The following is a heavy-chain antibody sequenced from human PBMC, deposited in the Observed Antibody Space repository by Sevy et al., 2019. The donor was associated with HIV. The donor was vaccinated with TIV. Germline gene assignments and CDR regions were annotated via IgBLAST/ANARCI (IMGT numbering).Heavy chain of an antibody. J-gene: IGHJ6*02. CDR2: IYYSGST. V-gene: IGHV4-31*03. CDR1: GGSISSGGYY. Sequence: SETLSLTCTVSGGSISSGGYYWSWIRQHPGKGLEWIGYIYYSGSTCYNPSLKSRVTISVDTSKNQFSLKLSSVTAADTAVYYCARSDIVVVPAAQSHYYYGMDVWGQGTTVTVSS. CDR3: ARSDIVVVPAAQSHYYYGMDV. D-gene: IGHD2-2*01.